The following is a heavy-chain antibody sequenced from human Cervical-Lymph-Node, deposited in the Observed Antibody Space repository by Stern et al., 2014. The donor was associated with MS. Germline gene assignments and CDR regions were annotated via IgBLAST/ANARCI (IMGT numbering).Heavy chain of an antibody. Sequence: VQLVQSGAEVRQPGDSLKISCKTSGYRFINNWIAWVRQVPGKGLEWIGIIYPGASDVRSSPSFQGHVTISVDKSISTAYLQWSSLKASDTAVYYCARWSVACDSWGQGALITVSS. V-gene: IGHV5-51*03. J-gene: IGHJ4*02. CDR2: IYPGASDV. CDR3: ARWSVACDS. D-gene: IGHD2-21*01. CDR1: GYRFINNW.